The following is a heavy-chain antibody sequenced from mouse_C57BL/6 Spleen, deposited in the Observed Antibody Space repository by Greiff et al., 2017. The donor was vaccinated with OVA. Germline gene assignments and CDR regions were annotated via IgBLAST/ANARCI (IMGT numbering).Heavy chain of an antibody. CDR1: GYTFTSYT. J-gene: IGHJ4*01. CDR2: INPSSGYT. Sequence: QVHVKQSGAELARPGASVKMSCKASGYTFTSYTMHWVKQRPGQGLEWIGYINPSSGYTKYNQKFKDKATLTADKSSSTAYMQLSSLTSEDSAVYYCARIYDGYYMDYWGQGTSVTVSS. V-gene: IGHV1-4*01. CDR3: ARIYDGYYMDY. D-gene: IGHD2-3*01.